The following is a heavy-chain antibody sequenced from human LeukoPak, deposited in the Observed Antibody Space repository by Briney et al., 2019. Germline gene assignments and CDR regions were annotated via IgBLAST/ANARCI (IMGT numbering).Heavy chain of an antibody. CDR1: GGSFSGYY. D-gene: IGHD1-26*01. CDR2: INHSGST. CDR3: ARDPSLYSGSSPGFDP. Sequence: PSETLSLTCAVYGGSFSGYYWSWIRQPPGKGLEWIGEINHSGSTNYNPSLKSRVTISVDTSKNQFSLKLSSVTAADTAVYYCARDPSLYSGSSPGFDPWGQGTLVTVSS. J-gene: IGHJ5*02. V-gene: IGHV4-34*01.